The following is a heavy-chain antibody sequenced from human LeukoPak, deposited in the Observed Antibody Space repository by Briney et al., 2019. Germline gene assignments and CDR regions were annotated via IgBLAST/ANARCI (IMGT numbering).Heavy chain of an antibody. CDR2: IYHSGST. D-gene: IGHD3-22*01. CDR1: GYSISSGYY. CDR3: ARDRSSSSGYGGAFDI. J-gene: IGHJ3*02. Sequence: SETLSLTCTVSGYSISSGYYWGWIRQPPGKGLEWIGSIYHSGSTYYNPSLKSRVTISVDTSKSQFSLKLSSVTAADTAVYYCARDRSSSSGYGGAFDIWGQGTMVTVSS. V-gene: IGHV4-38-2*02.